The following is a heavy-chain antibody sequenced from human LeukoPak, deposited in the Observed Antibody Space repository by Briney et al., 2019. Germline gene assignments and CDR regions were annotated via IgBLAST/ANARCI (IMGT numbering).Heavy chain of an antibody. Sequence: ASETLSLTCAVSGGSVSGHYWDWIRQPPGKGLEWIGYIYASGSANYHPSLKCRVTISLDTSENHVSLRLTSVTAEDTAVYYCAREAPGGSGWTYFDYWGQGSLVTVSS. CDR2: IYASGSA. CDR1: GGSVSGHY. V-gene: IGHV4-59*02. CDR3: AREAPGGSGWTYFDY. D-gene: IGHD6-19*01. J-gene: IGHJ4*02.